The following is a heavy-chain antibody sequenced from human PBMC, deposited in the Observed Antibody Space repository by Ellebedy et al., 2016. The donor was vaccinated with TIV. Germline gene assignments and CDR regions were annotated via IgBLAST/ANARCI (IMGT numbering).Heavy chain of an antibody. CDR1: GASISSYY. J-gene: IGHJ4*02. D-gene: IGHD1-1*01. CDR3: ATYTRGRLDY. CDR2: FYYSENT. V-gene: IGHV4-59*08. Sequence: SETLSLTCALSGASISSYYWTWIRQPPGKELEWIAYFYYSENTNYSHSLKSRVTISVDTSNNQFSLKLSSVTAADTAVYYCATYTRGRLDYWGQGTLVTVSS.